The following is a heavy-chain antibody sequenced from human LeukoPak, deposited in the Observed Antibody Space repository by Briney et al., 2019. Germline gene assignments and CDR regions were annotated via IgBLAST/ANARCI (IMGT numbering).Heavy chain of an antibody. CDR2: ITPFNGNT. J-gene: IGHJ3*02. D-gene: IGHD2-8*02. CDR1: GYTFTYRY. V-gene: IGHV1-45*02. CDR3: ARSSLGTGYDAFDI. Sequence: GSSVKVSCKASGYTFTYRYLHWVRQAPGQALEWMGWITPFNGNTNCAQKFQDRVTITRDRSMSTAYMELSSLRSEDTAMYYCARSSLGTGYDAFDIWGQGTMVTVSS.